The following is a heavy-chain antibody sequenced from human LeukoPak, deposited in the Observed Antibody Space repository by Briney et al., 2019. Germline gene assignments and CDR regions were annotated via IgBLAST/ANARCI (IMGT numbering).Heavy chain of an antibody. CDR2: INPKSGGT. D-gene: IGHD3-10*01. Sequence: ASVKVSCKASGYTFTVYYINWVRQAPGQGLEWLGRINPKSGGTYYAQNFQGRVTMTRDMSISTAYMELSRLESDDTAAYYCARDRGPYGSGERWCDPWGQGTLVTVSS. J-gene: IGHJ5*02. CDR3: ARDRGPYGSGERWCDP. CDR1: GYTFTVYY. V-gene: IGHV1-2*06.